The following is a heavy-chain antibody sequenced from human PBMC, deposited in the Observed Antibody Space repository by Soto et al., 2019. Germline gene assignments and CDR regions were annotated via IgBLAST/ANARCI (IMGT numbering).Heavy chain of an antibody. D-gene: IGHD3-16*01. CDR3: VRGGESYYFDH. CDR2: IWFDGSNK. J-gene: IGHJ4*02. Sequence: QVQLVESGGGVVQPGRSLRLSCAASGFIFSTYGMHWVRQAPGKGLEWLAGIWFDGSNKYYADSVKGRFTLSRDNSRNTLHLQMNRLRAEDTAVYYCVRGGESYYFDHWGQGTLVTVSS. CDR1: GFIFSTYG. V-gene: IGHV3-33*01.